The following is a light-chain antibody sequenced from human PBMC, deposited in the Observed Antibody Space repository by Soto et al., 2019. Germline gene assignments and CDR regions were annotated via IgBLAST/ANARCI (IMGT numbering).Light chain of an antibody. Sequence: ELVLTQSPATLSLSPGERATLSCRASQSVSSYLAWYQHKPGQAPRLLIYEASNRATGIPARFSGRGSWTDFILTISSLDPGDFAVYYCQHVATGLLTFGGGTKVEIK. J-gene: IGKJ4*01. CDR3: QHVATGLLT. CDR2: EAS. V-gene: IGKV3-11*01. CDR1: QSVSSY.